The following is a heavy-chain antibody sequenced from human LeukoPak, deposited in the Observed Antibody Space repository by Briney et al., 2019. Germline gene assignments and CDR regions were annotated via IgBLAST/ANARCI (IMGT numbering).Heavy chain of an antibody. CDR1: GFTSSSYS. Sequence: GGSLRLSCAASGFTSSSYSMNWVRQAPGKGLEWVSSISSSSSYIYYADSVKGRFTISRDNAKNSLYLQMNSLRAEDTAVYYCASSGGFDWLLNYWGQGTLVTVSS. CDR2: ISSSSSYI. V-gene: IGHV3-21*01. D-gene: IGHD3-9*01. CDR3: ASSGGFDWLLNY. J-gene: IGHJ4*02.